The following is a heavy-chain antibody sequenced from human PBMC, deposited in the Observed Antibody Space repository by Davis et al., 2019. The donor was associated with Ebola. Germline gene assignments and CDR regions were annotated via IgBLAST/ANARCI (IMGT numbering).Heavy chain of an antibody. CDR3: VRDPRAGQKDAFDI. CDR2: ISYDGSKK. Sequence: GESLKISCAASGFTFSNVWMSWVRQAPGKGLEWVAVISYDGSKKFYADSVKGRFTISRDSAKNSLYLQMNSLRDEDTAVYYCVRDPRAGQKDAFDIWGQGTMVIVSS. CDR1: GFTFSNVW. V-gene: IGHV3-30*03. J-gene: IGHJ3*02.